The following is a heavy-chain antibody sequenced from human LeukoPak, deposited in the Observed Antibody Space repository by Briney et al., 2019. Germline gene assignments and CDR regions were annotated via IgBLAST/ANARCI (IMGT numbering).Heavy chain of an antibody. Sequence: ASVKVSCKASVYTFTSYGISWLRQAPGQGLAWMGWISAYNGNTNYAQKLQGRVTMTTETSTSTAYMELRSLRSDYTAVYYCARDRTNAGFDPWGQGTLVTVSS. V-gene: IGHV1-18*01. CDR3: ARDRTNAGFDP. CDR1: VYTFTSYG. CDR2: ISAYNGNT. J-gene: IGHJ5*02.